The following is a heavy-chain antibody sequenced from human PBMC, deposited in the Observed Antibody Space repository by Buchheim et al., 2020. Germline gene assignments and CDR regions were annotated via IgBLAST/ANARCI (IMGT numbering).Heavy chain of an antibody. Sequence: QARLVESGGGVVQPGRSLRLSCAASGFTFSSYGMHWVRQAPGKGLEWVAVIWYDGSNKYYADSVKGRFTISRDNSKNTLYLQMNSLRAEDTAVYYCAREIRITMVRGVYYYYGMDVWGQGTT. J-gene: IGHJ6*02. D-gene: IGHD3-10*01. V-gene: IGHV3-33*01. CDR2: IWYDGSNK. CDR3: AREIRITMVRGVYYYYGMDV. CDR1: GFTFSSYG.